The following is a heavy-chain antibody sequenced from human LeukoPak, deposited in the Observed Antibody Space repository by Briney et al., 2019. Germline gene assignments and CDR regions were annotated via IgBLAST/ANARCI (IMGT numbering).Heavy chain of an antibody. J-gene: IGHJ4*02. CDR1: GFTFSSYW. D-gene: IGHD6-19*01. V-gene: IGHV3-74*01. CDR2: ISGDGSST. CDR3: AKDHESQWYPLSYFDY. Sequence: QPGGSLRLSCAASGFTFSSYWMHWVRQAPGKGLVWVSRISGDGSSTNYADSVKGRFTISRDNSKNTLYLQMNSLRAEDTAVYYCAKDHESQWYPLSYFDYWGQGTLVTVSS.